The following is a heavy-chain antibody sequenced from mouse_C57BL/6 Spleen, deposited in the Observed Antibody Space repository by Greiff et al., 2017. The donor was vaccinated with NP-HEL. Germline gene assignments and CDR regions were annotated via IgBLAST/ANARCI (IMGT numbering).Heavy chain of an antibody. CDR3: ARSAAQALDY. CDR1: GYTFTSYW. J-gene: IGHJ2*01. D-gene: IGHD3-2*02. Sequence: VQLQQPGAELVMPGASVKLSCKASGYTFTSYWMHWVKQRPGQGLEWIGEIDPSYSYTNYNQKFKGKSTLTVDKSSSTAYMQLSSLTSEDSAVYYCARSAAQALDYWGQGTTLTVSS. V-gene: IGHV1-69*01. CDR2: IDPSYSYT.